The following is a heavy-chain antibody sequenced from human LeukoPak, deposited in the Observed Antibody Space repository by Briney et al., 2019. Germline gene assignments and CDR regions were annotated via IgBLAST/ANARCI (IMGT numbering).Heavy chain of an antibody. D-gene: IGHD2-2*01. J-gene: IGHJ4*02. CDR2: INTDSSDI. CDR3: ARDAFQPGLIDS. CDR1: GFTFSRFA. V-gene: IGHV3-21*05. Sequence: GGSLRLSCAASGFTFSRFAMNWVRQAPGKGLEWVSYINTDSSDIHYADSVKGRFTISRDNARNTLYLQLSSLRAEDSAVYYCARDAFQPGLIDSWGQGTLVTVSS.